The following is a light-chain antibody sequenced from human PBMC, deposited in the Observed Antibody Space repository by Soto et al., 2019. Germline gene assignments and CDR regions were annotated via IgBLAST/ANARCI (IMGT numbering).Light chain of an antibody. CDR1: GSDVGDYNY. CDR2: EVS. Sequence: QLVLTQPPSASGSPGQSVTISCTGTGSDVGDYNYVSWYQQHPGKAPKLIIYEVSKRPSGVPDRFSGSKSGNTASLTVSGLQAEDEANYYCSSYTGSSYVFGTGTKLTVL. J-gene: IGLJ1*01. V-gene: IGLV2-8*01. CDR3: SSYTGSSYV.